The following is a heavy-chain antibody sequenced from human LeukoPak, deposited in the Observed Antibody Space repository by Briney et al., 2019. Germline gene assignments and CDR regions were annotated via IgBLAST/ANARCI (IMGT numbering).Heavy chain of an antibody. CDR2: IYSGGST. V-gene: IGHV3-66*01. D-gene: IGHD2-21*02. CDR1: GFTFSSYA. CDR3: ARDRLGVVVTPFDY. J-gene: IGHJ4*02. Sequence: GGSLRLSCAASGFTFSSYAMSWVRQAPGKGLEWVSVIYSGGSTYYADSVKGRFTISRDNSKNTLYLQMNSLRAEDTAVYYCARDRLGVVVTPFDYWGQGTLVTVSS.